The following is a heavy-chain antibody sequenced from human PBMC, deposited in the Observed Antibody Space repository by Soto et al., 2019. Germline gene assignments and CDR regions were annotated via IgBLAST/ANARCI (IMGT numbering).Heavy chain of an antibody. V-gene: IGHV1-69*13. D-gene: IGHD1-1*01. CDR2: IIPIFGTA. J-gene: IGHJ6*02. CDR1: GGTFRSQA. CDR3: ARGVSSVQLERRHGMDV. Sequence: GASVKVSCKASGGTFRSQAISWVRQAPRQGLGWMGGIIPIFGTANYSQKFQGRVTIIADESTRTAHMELSSLRSEDTAVYYCARGVSSVQLERRHGMDVWGQGTTVTVSS.